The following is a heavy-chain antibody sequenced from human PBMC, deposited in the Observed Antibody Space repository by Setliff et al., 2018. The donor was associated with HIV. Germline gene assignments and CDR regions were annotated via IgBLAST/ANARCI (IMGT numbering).Heavy chain of an antibody. CDR2: IHSSGTT. Sequence: LSLTCTVSGGSFSSTTYSWGWIRQPPGLGLEWIGSIHSSGTTDYNPSLKSRVAMSVDTSRSQFSLKLTSVTAADTAVYYCARHKTNYDFYAFDVWGQGTMVTVSS. D-gene: IGHD3-3*01. J-gene: IGHJ3*01. CDR1: GGSFSSTTYS. CDR3: ARHKTNYDFYAFDV. V-gene: IGHV4-39*01.